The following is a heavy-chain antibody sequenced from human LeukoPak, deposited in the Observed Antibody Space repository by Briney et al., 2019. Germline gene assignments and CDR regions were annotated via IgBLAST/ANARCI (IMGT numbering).Heavy chain of an antibody. CDR2: ITGSGIVT. J-gene: IGHJ6*02. CDR1: GFTFSNYA. Sequence: GGSLRLSCAASGFTFSNYAMSWVRQAPGKGLEWVSAITGSGIVTQYADSVKGRFTISRDNSKNTLYLQMNSLRAEDTAVYYCARDVYYYDSSGYYTYYYYYGMDVWGQGTTVTVSS. V-gene: IGHV3-23*01. D-gene: IGHD3-22*01. CDR3: ARDVYYYDSSGYYTYYYYYGMDV.